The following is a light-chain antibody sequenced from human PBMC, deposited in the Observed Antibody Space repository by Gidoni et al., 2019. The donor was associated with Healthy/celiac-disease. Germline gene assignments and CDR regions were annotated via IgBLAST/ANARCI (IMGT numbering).Light chain of an antibody. CDR2: WAS. CDR3: QQYYSAPRT. Sequence: DIVMTQSPDSLAVSLGERATFNCKSSQSVLYSSNNKNYLAWYQQKPGQPPKLLIYWASTRESGVPDRFSGSGSGTDFTLTISSLQAEDVAVYYCQQYYSAPRTFAYGTKLEIK. J-gene: IGKJ2*01. CDR1: QSVLYSSNNKNY. V-gene: IGKV4-1*01.